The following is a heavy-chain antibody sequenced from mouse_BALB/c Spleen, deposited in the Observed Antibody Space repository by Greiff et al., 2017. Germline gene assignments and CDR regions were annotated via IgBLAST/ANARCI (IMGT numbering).Heavy chain of an antibody. CDR1: GFSLTSYG. J-gene: IGHJ4*01. Sequence: VQGVESGPGLVAPSQSLSITCTVSGFSLTSYGVHWVRQPPGKGLEWLGVIWAGGSTNYNSALMSRLSISKDNSKSQVFLKMNSLQTDDTAMYYCARELGRDYAMDDWGQGTSVTVSS. CDR3: ARELGRDYAMDD. D-gene: IGHD4-1*01. V-gene: IGHV2-9*02. CDR2: IWAGGST.